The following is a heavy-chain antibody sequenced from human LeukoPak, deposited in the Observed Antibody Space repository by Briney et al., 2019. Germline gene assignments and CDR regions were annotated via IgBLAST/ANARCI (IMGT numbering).Heavy chain of an antibody. CDR2: ISAYNGNT. D-gene: IGHD6-13*01. Sequence: ASVKVSCKASGYTFTSYGISWVRQAPGQGLEWMGWISAYNGNTNYAQKLQGRVTMTTDTSTSTAYMELRSLRSDDTAVYYYARDPALYSSSWWGFDYWGQGTLVTVSS. J-gene: IGHJ4*02. CDR3: ARDPALYSSSWWGFDY. CDR1: GYTFTSYG. V-gene: IGHV1-18*01.